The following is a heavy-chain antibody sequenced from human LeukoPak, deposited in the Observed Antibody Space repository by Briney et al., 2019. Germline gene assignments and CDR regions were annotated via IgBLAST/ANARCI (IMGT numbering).Heavy chain of an antibody. V-gene: IGHV1-2*02. CDR2: INPDSGGT. Sequence: ASVKVSCKASGYTFTDYYMHWVRQAPGQGLEWMGWINPDSGGTRYSQKFQGRVTMTRDTSINTVYMELSRLRSDDTAVYYCVRPHDGGSYSNDAFDIWGQGTMVTVSS. J-gene: IGHJ3*02. CDR3: VRPHDGGSYSNDAFDI. D-gene: IGHD1-26*01. CDR1: GYTFTDYY.